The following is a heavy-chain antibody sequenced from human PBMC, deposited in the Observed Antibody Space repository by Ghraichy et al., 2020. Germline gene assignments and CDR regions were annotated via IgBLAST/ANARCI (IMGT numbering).Heavy chain of an antibody. D-gene: IGHD3-22*01. CDR1: GFTFSSYS. J-gene: IGHJ3*02. Sequence: GGSLRLSCAASGFTFSSYSMNWVRQAPGKGLEWVSSISSSSSYIYYADSVKGRFTISRDNAKNSLYLQMNSLRAEDTAVYYCARDYYDSSGYSRDGAFDIWGQGTMVTVSS. CDR3: ARDYYDSSGYSRDGAFDI. V-gene: IGHV3-21*01. CDR2: ISSSSSYI.